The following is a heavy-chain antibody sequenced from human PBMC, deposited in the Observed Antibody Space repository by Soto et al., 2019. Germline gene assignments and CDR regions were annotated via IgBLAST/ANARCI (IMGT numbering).Heavy chain of an antibody. CDR2: ISSSSSTI. CDR1: GFTFSGYS. Sequence: EVQLVESGGGLVQPGGSLRLSCAASGFTFSGYSMNWVRQAPGKGLEWVSYISSSSSTIFYADSVKGRFTISRDNAKNSLYLQINSLRDEDTAVYFCARLIMDVWGQRTNVTVSS. CDR3: ARLIMDV. J-gene: IGHJ6*02. V-gene: IGHV3-48*02.